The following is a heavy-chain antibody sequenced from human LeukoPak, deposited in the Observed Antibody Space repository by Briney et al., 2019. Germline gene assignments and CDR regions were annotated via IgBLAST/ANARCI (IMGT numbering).Heavy chain of an antibody. CDR3: ARGVVTDDYYMDV. CDR1: GGSITIGRYY. D-gene: IGHD2-21*02. Sequence: PSETLSLTCSVSGGSITIGRYYWTWIRQPAGKVLEWIGRLYTNDNTNYDPSLEIRVSISVDTSKSQFYLQLTSVTAADTAVYFCARGVVTDDYYMDVWGKGITVIVSS. J-gene: IGHJ6*03. V-gene: IGHV4-61*02. CDR2: LYTNDNT.